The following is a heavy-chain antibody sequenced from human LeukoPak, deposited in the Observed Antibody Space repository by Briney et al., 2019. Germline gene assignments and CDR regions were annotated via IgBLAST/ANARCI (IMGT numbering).Heavy chain of an antibody. D-gene: IGHD1-14*01. J-gene: IGHJ4*02. CDR1: GFTFSSCS. CDR3: SRDPAIEPRLVPDFDY. Sequence: MAGGSLRLSCAASGFTFSSCSMNWVRQAPGKGLEWVSSISSSSSYIYYADSVKGRFTISRDNAKNSLYLQMNSLRAEDTAVYYCSRDPAIEPRLVPDFDYWGQGTLVTVSS. V-gene: IGHV3-21*01. CDR2: ISSSSSYI.